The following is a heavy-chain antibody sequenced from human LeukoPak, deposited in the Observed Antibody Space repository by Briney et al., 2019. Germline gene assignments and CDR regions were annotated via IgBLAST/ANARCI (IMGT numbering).Heavy chain of an antibody. J-gene: IGHJ4*02. D-gene: IGHD2-2*01. V-gene: IGHV3-48*03. CDR2: ISSSGSTI. Sequence: SGGSLRLSCAASGFTFSSYEMNRVRQAPGKGLEWVSYISSSGSTIYYADSVKGRFTISRDNAKNSLYLKMDSLRAEDTAVYYCARETYCTSTNCPIGDYFDYWGQGTLVTVSS. CDR1: GFTFSSYE. CDR3: ARETYCTSTNCPIGDYFDY.